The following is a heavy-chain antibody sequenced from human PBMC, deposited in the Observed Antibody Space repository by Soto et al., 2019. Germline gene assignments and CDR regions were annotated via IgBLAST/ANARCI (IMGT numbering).Heavy chain of an antibody. CDR3: ARSIVVVTALDY. CDR1: VYALYSYA. V-gene: IGHV1-3*01. D-gene: IGHD2-21*02. J-gene: IGHJ4*02. CDR2: INAGNGNT. Sequence: EASVKVSCKASVYALYSYAIQWVRQAPGQRLEWMGWINAGNGNTKYSQKFQGRVTITRDTSASTAYMELSSLRSEGTAVYYCARSIVVVTALDYWGQGTLVTVSS.